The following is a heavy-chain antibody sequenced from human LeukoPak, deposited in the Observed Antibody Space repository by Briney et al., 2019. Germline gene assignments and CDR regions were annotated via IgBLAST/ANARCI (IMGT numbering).Heavy chain of an antibody. J-gene: IGHJ4*02. Sequence: SVKVSCKASGGTFSSYAISWVRQAPGQGLEWMGGIIPIFGTANYAQKFQGRVTITTDESTSTAYMELSSLGSEDTAVYYCASSLGYDFWSGYSVYYLDYWGQGTLVTVSS. CDR2: IIPIFGTA. V-gene: IGHV1-69*05. D-gene: IGHD3-3*01. CDR1: GGTFSSYA. CDR3: ASSLGYDFWSGYSVYYLDY.